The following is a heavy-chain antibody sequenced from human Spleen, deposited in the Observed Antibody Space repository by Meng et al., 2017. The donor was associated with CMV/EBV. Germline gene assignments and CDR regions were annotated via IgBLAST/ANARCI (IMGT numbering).Heavy chain of an antibody. V-gene: IGHV4-59*01. CDR1: RRKYY. CDR3: AATARYAFGGVFGQDPFLY. Sequence: RRKYYWSWIRQPPGKGLEWIGYIFYTGSTNHNPSLQSRVTISMGTSTSQFSLWLRSVTAADTAVYFCAATARYAFGGVFGQDPFLYWGQGSLVTVSS. J-gene: IGHJ4*02. CDR2: IFYTGST. D-gene: IGHD1-1*01.